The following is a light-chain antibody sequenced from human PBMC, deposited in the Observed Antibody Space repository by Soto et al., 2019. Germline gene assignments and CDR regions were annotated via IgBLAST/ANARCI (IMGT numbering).Light chain of an antibody. CDR1: QSISTY. CDR3: QQSSITPRS. J-gene: IGKJ1*01. CDR2: GAS. V-gene: IGKV1-39*01. Sequence: DIRLTQSPSSLSASVGDRVTISCRASQSISTYLMWYHQKPGKAPNLLIYGASGLQNGVPSRFAGSGSGTAFTLTITGLQPEDFGTYYCQQSSITPRSFGQGTKVEI.